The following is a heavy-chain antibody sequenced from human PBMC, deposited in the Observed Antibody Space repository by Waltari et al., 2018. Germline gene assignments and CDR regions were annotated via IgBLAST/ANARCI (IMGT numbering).Heavy chain of an antibody. J-gene: IGHJ2*01. D-gene: IGHD6-19*01. Sequence: QVQLVQSGAEVKKPGASVKVSCKASGYTFTSYGISWVRQAPGQGLEWMGWVSAYKVNQNDEQKLQGRVTMTTDTSTSTAYMELRSRRSDDTAVYYCARGKRLAVANDNYWYFDLWGRGTLVTVSS. CDR2: VSAYKVNQ. CDR1: GYTFTSYG. V-gene: IGHV1-18*01. CDR3: ARGKRLAVANDNYWYFDL.